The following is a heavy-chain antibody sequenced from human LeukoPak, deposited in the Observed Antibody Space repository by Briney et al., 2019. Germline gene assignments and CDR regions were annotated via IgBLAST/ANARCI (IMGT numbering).Heavy chain of an antibody. CDR2: ISGTGDRT. J-gene: IGHJ3*02. CDR3: AKDVAAAYYAYDAFDI. Sequence: PGGSLRLSCAASGFTFDTTDMTWVRQAPGKGPEWLSCISGTGDRTYYADSVRGRFTISRDNSKNTLYLQMNSLRAEDTALYYCAKDVAAAYYAYDAFDIWGQGTLVTVSS. V-gene: IGHV3-23*01. CDR1: GFTFDTTD. D-gene: IGHD6-13*01.